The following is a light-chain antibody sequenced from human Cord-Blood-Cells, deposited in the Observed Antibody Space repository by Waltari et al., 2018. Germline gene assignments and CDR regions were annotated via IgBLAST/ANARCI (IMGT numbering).Light chain of an antibody. Sequence: DIQMTQSPSTLSASVGDRVTITCRASQSISSWLAWYQQKPRKAPKLLIYKASSLESGVPSRFSGSGSGTEFTLTISSLQPDDFATYYCQQYNSYITFGGGTKVEIK. CDR2: KAS. CDR3: QQYNSYIT. CDR1: QSISSW. V-gene: IGKV1-5*03. J-gene: IGKJ4*01.